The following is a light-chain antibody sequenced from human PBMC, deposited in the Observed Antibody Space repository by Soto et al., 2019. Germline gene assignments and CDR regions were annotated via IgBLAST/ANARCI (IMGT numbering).Light chain of an antibody. V-gene: IGKV1-39*01. Sequence: DIQMTQSPSSLSASVGDRVTITCRASESISRHLNWYQQKPGKAPKLLIYAASSLQNGVPSRFSGSGSGTEFTLTISNLQPEDFATNYCQQSYSTLSISFGQGTRLEIK. J-gene: IGKJ5*01. CDR2: AAS. CDR3: QQSYSTLSIS. CDR1: ESISRH.